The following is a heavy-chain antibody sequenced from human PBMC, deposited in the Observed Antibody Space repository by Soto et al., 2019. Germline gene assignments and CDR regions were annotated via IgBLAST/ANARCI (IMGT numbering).Heavy chain of an antibody. CDR2: VIPIFDTV. V-gene: IGHV1-69*01. CDR3: AADVGATARAFDY. CDR1: GGTFSTYA. D-gene: IGHD1-26*01. Sequence: QVQLVQSGAEVTKPGSSVKVSCKASGGTFSTYAISWVRQAPGDGLEWMGGVIPIFDTVNYAQRFQGRVTITAAESTTTAYMDLSSLGAEDTAVYYGAADVGATARAFDYWGQGTLVTVSS. J-gene: IGHJ4*02.